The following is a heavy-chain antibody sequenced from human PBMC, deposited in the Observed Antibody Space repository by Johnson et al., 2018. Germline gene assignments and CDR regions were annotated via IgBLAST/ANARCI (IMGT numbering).Heavy chain of an antibody. CDR2: ISYDGSNK. CDR3: ARRTTTVVTDYYYYMDV. D-gene: IGHD4-23*01. V-gene: IGHV3-30-3*01. CDR1: GFTFSSYA. Sequence: VQLVESGGGVVQPGRSLRLSCAASGFTFSSYAMHWVRQAPGKGLEWVAVISYDGSNKYYADSVKGRFTISRDNSKNTLYLHMNSLRAEDTAVYYCARRTTTVVTDYYYYMDVWGKGTTVTVSS. J-gene: IGHJ6*03.